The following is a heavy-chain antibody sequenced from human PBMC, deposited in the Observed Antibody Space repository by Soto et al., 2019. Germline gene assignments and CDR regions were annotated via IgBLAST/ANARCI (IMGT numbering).Heavy chain of an antibody. CDR3: ARDEQKSAPGSFGTNTLDV. J-gene: IGHJ6*02. Sequence: SETLSLTCTLYGASITNSYWTWIRHPPGMGLEWIGSVYHVGDTNSNPSLKSRPTMPVDTSKNQLSLRLTSMTTADTAVYYCARDEQKSAPGSFGTNTLDVWGQGTAVTVSS. V-gene: IGHV4-59*01. D-gene: IGHD3-10*01. CDR1: GASITNSY. CDR2: VYHVGDT.